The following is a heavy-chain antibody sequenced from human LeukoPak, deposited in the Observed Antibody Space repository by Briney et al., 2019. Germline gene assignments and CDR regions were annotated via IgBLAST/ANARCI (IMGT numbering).Heavy chain of an antibody. CDR3: ARYTFRAVDI. D-gene: IGHD2-2*02. V-gene: IGHV3-53*01. Sequence: GGSLRLSCAASGVTVSSNYMTGVRQAPGKGLDWLSNIYRVGDTYYADSLKGRFTISGDDFNHTLYLEMNSLRAEDTALYYCARYTFRAVDIWGQGTMVTVSS. CDR2: IYRVGDT. CDR1: GVTVSSNY. J-gene: IGHJ3*02.